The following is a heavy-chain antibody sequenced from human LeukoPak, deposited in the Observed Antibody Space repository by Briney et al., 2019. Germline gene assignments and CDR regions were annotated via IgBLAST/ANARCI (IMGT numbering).Heavy chain of an antibody. CDR1: GYRFTSYW. Sequence: GESLKISCKGSGYRFTSYWIGWVRQMPGKGLEWMGIIYPGDSDTRYSPSFQGQVTISVDKSISTAYLQWSSLKASDSAMYYCARPNLWFGEFYGFDPWGQGTLVTVSS. CDR3: ARPNLWFGEFYGFDP. V-gene: IGHV5-51*01. D-gene: IGHD3-10*01. J-gene: IGHJ5*02. CDR2: IYPGDSDT.